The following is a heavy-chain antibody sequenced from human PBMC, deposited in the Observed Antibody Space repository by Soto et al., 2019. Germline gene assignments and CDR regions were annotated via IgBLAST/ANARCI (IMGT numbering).Heavy chain of an antibody. CDR3: ARSAPFSITALQYIYYMDV. CDR1: GYIFTSYN. V-gene: IGHV1-8*02. Sequence: VQLVQSGAEVKKPGASVKVSFKASGYIFTSYNINWVRQAAGHGLERMGWVNPDSGHTVYAQKFQGRVTMTRDTSFGTAHMEPRSLPPADTAVYYCARSAPFSITALQYIYYMDVWGKGAAVTVSS. CDR2: VNPDSGHT. D-gene: IGHD4-4*01. J-gene: IGHJ6*03.